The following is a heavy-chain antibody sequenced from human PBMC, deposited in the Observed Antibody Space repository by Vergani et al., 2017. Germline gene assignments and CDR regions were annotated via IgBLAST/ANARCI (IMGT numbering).Heavy chain of an antibody. CDR3: ARSEGRPGLWELKNYYGSGRAMD. CDR1: GGTFSSYA. Sequence: QVQLVQSGAEVKKPGSSVKVSCKASGGTFSSYAISWVRQAPGQGLEWMGGIIPPFGTANYEQKFQGRVTITADKSTSTAYMELSSLRSEDTAVYYCARSEGRPGLWELKNYYGSGRAMDWGQGTLVTVSS. J-gene: IGHJ4*02. D-gene: IGHD3-10*01. CDR2: IIPPFGTA. V-gene: IGHV1-69*06.